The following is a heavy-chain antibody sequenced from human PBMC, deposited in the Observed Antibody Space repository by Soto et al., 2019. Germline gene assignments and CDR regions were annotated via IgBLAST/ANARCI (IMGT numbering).Heavy chain of an antibody. Sequence: SETLSLTCTVSGGSISSYYWSWIRQPPGKGLEWIGYIYYSGSTNYNPSLKSRVTISVDTSKNQFSLKLSSVTAADTAVYYCARALSYYDSSGYYYPWGMDVWGQGTTVTVSS. J-gene: IGHJ6*02. D-gene: IGHD3-22*01. V-gene: IGHV4-59*01. CDR2: IYYSGST. CDR1: GGSISSYY. CDR3: ARALSYYDSSGYYYPWGMDV.